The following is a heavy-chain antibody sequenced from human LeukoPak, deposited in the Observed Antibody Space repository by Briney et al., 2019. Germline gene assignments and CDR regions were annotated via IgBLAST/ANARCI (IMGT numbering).Heavy chain of an antibody. Sequence: GGSLILSCAASGFTFSSYAMSWVRQAPGKGLEWVSGISGSGGNTYYADSVKGRFTISRDNSKNTLYLQMNSLRAEDTAVYYCAKRRGGVYATGYYMDVWGKGTTVTVSS. J-gene: IGHJ6*03. CDR2: ISGSGGNT. CDR1: GFTFSSYA. V-gene: IGHV3-23*01. CDR3: AKRRGGVYATGYYMDV. D-gene: IGHD2-8*01.